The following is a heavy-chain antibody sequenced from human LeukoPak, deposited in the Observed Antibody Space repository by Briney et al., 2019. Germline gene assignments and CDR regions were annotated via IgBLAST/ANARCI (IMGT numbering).Heavy chain of an antibody. CDR1: GGAISSYN. CDR3: AGRDY. D-gene: IGHD1-26*01. Sequence: SQTLSLTCTVSGGAISSYNWSWILQPAGKRLEWIGLMYTSGSTDYNPSLESRVTISVDKSKNQLSLKLTSVTAADTAVYYCAGRDYWGQGTLVTVSS. V-gene: IGHV4-4*07. CDR2: MYTSGST. J-gene: IGHJ4*02.